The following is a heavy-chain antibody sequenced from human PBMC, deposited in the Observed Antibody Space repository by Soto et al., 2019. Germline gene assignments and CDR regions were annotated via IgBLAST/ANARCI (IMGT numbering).Heavy chain of an antibody. Sequence: QVQLVESGGGVVQPGRSLRLSCAASGFTFSSYGMHWVRQAPGKGLEWVAVISYDGSNKYYADSVKGRFTISRDNSKNTLYLQMNSLRAEDTAVYYCAKIEQWLVDNYYYYGMDVWGQGTTVTVSS. CDR1: GFTFSSYG. CDR2: ISYDGSNK. V-gene: IGHV3-30*18. D-gene: IGHD6-19*01. CDR3: AKIEQWLVDNYYYYGMDV. J-gene: IGHJ6*02.